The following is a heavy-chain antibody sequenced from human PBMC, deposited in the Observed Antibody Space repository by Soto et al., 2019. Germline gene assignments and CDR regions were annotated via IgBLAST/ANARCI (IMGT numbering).Heavy chain of an antibody. CDR1: GGSISSYY. V-gene: IGHV4-4*07. CDR2: IYTSGST. J-gene: IGHJ6*02. Sequence: WETLSLTCTVSGGSISSYYWSWIRQPAGKGLEWIGRIYTSGSTNYNPSLKSRVTMSVDTSKNQFSLKLSSVTAADTAVYYCARTGQTYYYYGMDVWGQGTTVTVSS. CDR3: ARTGQTYYYYGMDV.